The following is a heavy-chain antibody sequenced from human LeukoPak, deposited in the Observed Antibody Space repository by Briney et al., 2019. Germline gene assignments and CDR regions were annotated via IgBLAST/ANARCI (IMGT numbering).Heavy chain of an antibody. V-gene: IGHV1-2*02. J-gene: IGHJ6*02. Sequence: GASVKVSCKASGDTFTGYYMHWVRQAPGQGLEWMGWINPNSGGTNYAQKFQGRVTMTRDTSISTAYMELSRLRSDDTAVYYCARETLSSLYCSSTSCYQGKTRYYYYGMDVWGQGTTVTVSS. D-gene: IGHD2-2*01. CDR1: GDTFTGYY. CDR2: INPNSGGT. CDR3: ARETLSSLYCSSTSCYQGKTRYYYYGMDV.